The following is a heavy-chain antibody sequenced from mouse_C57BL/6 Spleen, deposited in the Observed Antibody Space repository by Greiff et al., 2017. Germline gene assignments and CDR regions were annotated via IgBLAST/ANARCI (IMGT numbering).Heavy chain of an antibody. CDR1: GYTFTDYY. CDR3: ARRGYGRSHYAMDY. V-gene: IGHV1-26*01. Sequence: VQLQQSGPELVKPGASVKISCKASGYTFTDYYMNWVKQSHGKSLEWIGDINPNNGGTSYNQKFKGKATLTVDKSSSTAYMELRSLTSEDSAVYYCARRGYGRSHYAMDYWGQGTSVTVSS. D-gene: IGHD1-1*01. CDR2: INPNNGGT. J-gene: IGHJ4*01.